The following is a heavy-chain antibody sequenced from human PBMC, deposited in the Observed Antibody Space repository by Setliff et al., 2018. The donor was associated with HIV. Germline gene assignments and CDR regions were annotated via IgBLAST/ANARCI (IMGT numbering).Heavy chain of an antibody. J-gene: IGHJ6*02. V-gene: IGHV3-48*03. D-gene: IGHD3-9*01. CDR3: ARDFRRYFDYYYYGMDV. CDR2: ISSSGTTI. Sequence: PGGSLRLSCAASGFTFSNYEMNWVRQAPGKGLEWVSYISSSGTTIYYADSVKGRFTVSRDNAKNSLYLQMNSLRAEDTAVYYCARDFRRYFDYYYYGMDVWGQGTTVTVSS. CDR1: GFTFSNYE.